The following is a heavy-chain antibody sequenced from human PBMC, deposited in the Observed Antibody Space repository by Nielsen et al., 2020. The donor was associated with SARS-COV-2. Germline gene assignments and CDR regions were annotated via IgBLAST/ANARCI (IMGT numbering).Heavy chain of an antibody. CDR3: ARLLTNTGNYFRFDP. J-gene: IGHJ5*02. CDR2: IYHSGNT. Sequence: SETLSLTCAVSGDPISSSNWWSWVRQPPGKGLEWIGEIYHSGNTNYNPSLKSRVTISVDKSKNQFSLRLISVTAADTAVYYCARLLTNTGNYFRFDPWGQGTLVTVSS. CDR1: GDPISSSNW. V-gene: IGHV4-4*02. D-gene: IGHD1-26*01.